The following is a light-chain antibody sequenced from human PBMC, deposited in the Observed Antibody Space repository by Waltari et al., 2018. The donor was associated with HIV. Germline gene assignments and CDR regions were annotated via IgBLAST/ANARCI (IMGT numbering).Light chain of an antibody. CDR3: QSYDSSLSGYV. CDR2: GNS. J-gene: IGLJ1*01. Sequence: QSVLTQPPSVSGAPGQRVTISCTGSSPNIGAGYQVHWYQQLPGTAPKLLIYGNSNRPSGVPDRFSGSKSVTSASLVITGLQAEDEADYHCQSYDSSLSGYVFGTGTKVTVL. V-gene: IGLV1-40*01. CDR1: SPNIGAGYQ.